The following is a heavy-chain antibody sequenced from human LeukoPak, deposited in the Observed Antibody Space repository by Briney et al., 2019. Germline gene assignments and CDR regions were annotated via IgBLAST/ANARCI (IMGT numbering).Heavy chain of an antibody. Sequence: SVKVSCKASGGTFSSYAISWVRQAPGQGLEWMGGIIPIFGTANYAQKFQGRVTITADESTSTAYMELSSLRSEDTAVYYCARDLFYYYDSSGYPFCYWGQGTLVTVSS. CDR1: GGTFSSYA. D-gene: IGHD3-22*01. CDR2: IIPIFGTA. CDR3: ARDLFYYYDSSGYPFCY. V-gene: IGHV1-69*13. J-gene: IGHJ4*02.